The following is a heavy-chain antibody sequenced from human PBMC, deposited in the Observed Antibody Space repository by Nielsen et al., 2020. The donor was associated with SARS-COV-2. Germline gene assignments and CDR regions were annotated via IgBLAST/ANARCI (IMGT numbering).Heavy chain of an antibody. J-gene: IGHJ5*02. CDR3: VKGGWVVTSMNWFDP. V-gene: IGHV3-13*04. CDR1: GFTFRNYD. Sequence: GGSLRLSCAASGFTFRNYDMHWVRQATGNGLEWVSSIDSSGNTYYPGSVKGRFTISRDNAKNSLYLQMNSLRAEDTALYYCVKGGWVVTSMNWFDPWGQGALVAVSS. CDR2: IDSSGNT. D-gene: IGHD4-23*01.